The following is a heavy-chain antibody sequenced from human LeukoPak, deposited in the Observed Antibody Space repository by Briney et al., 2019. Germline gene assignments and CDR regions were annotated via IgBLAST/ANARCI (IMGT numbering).Heavy chain of an antibody. Sequence: GGSLRLSCAASGFTFSSYGMHWVRQAPGKGLEWVAVISYDGSNKYYADSVKGRFTISRDNSKNTLYLQMNSLRAEDTAVYYCAKDRGLGPAATSAYYYYGMDVWGQGTTVTVSS. CDR2: ISYDGSNK. D-gene: IGHD2-2*01. J-gene: IGHJ6*02. V-gene: IGHV3-30*18. CDR1: GFTFSSYG. CDR3: AKDRGLGPAATSAYYYYGMDV.